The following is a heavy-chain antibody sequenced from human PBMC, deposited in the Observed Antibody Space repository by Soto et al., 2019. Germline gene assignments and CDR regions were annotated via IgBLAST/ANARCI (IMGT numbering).Heavy chain of an antibody. D-gene: IGHD3-22*01. V-gene: IGHV3-9*01. CDR3: AKENYYDSSGKPLDGMDV. CDR2: ISWNSGSI. CDR1: GFTFDDYA. Sequence: EVQLVESGGGLVQPGRSLRLSCAASGFTFDDYAMHWVRQAPGKGLEWVSGISWNSGSIGYADSVKGRFTISRDNAKNSLYLQMNSLRAEDTALYYCAKENYYDSSGKPLDGMDVW. J-gene: IGHJ6*01.